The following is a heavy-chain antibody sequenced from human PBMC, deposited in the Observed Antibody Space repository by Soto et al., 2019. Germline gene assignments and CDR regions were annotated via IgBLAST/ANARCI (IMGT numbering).Heavy chain of an antibody. J-gene: IGHJ6*02. CDR1: GGSISSGGYY. Sequence: PSETLSLTCTVSGGSISSGGYYWSWIRQHPGKGLEWIGYIYYSGSTYYNPSLKSRVTISVDTSKNQFSLKLSSVTAADTAVYYCERMTFTIFGVVRSTPHYGMDVWGQGTTVTVSS. V-gene: IGHV4-31*03. CDR3: ERMTFTIFGVVRSTPHYGMDV. CDR2: IYYSGST. D-gene: IGHD3-3*01.